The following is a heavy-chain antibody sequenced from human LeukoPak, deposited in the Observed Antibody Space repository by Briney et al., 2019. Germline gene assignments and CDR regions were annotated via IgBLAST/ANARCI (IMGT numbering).Heavy chain of an antibody. CDR2: INHSGST. Sequence: SETLSLTCAVYGGSFSGYYWSWIRQPPGKGLEWIGEINHSGSTNYNPSLKSRVTISVDTSKNQFSLKLSSVTAADTAVYFCSRGLDGRKLGYWGQGILVTVSS. V-gene: IGHV4-34*01. J-gene: IGHJ4*02. CDR3: SRGLDGRKLGY. D-gene: IGHD6-19*01. CDR1: GGSFSGYY.